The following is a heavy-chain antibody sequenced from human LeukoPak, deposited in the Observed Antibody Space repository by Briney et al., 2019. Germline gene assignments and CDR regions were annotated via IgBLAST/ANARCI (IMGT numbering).Heavy chain of an antibody. CDR2: IYTSGST. CDR1: GGSISSYY. J-gene: IGHJ4*02. Sequence: PSETLSLTCTVSGGSISSYYWSWIRQPAGKGLEWIGCIYTSGSTNYNPSLKSRVTMSVDTSKNQFSLKLSSVTAADTAVYYCARVGHYDFWSGYYTSWGQGTLVTVSS. D-gene: IGHD3-3*01. V-gene: IGHV4-4*07. CDR3: ARVGHYDFWSGYYTS.